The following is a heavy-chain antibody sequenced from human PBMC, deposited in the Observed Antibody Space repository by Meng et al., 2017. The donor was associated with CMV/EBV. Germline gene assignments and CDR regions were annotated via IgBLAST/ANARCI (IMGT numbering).Heavy chain of an antibody. J-gene: IGHJ5*02. D-gene: IGHD3-10*01. CDR3: ARDRGYYGSGSYQFDP. CDR2: INPNSGGT. CDR1: GYTFTGHY. Sequence: SGYTFTGHYMHWVRQAPGQGLEWMGWINPNSGGTNYAQKFQGRVTMTRDTSISTAYMELSRLRSDDTAVYYCARDRGYYGSGSYQFDPWGQGTLVTVSS. V-gene: IGHV1-2*02.